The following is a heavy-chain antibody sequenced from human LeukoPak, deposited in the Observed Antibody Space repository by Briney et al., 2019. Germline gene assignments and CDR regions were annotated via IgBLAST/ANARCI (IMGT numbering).Heavy chain of an antibody. CDR3: VKAQGYCGSGTCYFDY. CDR1: GFTFSSYV. D-gene: IGHD2-15*01. V-gene: IGHV3-64D*08. J-gene: IGHJ4*02. CDR2: NNNNGGTT. Sequence: QPGGSLRLSCSASGFTFSSYVMYWVRQAPGKALEYVSANNNNGGTTSYADSVEGRFTISRDNSKNTLSLKMSSLRVEDTAVYYCVKAQGYCGSGTCYFDYWGRGTLVTVPS.